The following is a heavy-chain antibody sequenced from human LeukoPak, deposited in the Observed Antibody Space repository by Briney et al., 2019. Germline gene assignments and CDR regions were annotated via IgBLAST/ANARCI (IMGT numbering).Heavy chain of an antibody. CDR1: GFTFSSYS. CDR2: ISSSSSYI. CDR3: ASGRNYYDSSGYPYYFDY. Sequence: GGSLRLSCAASGFTFSSYSMNWVRQAPGKGLEWVSSISSSSSYIYYADSVKGRFTISRDNAKNSLYLQMNSLRAEDTAVYYCASGRNYYDSSGYPYYFDYWGQGTLVTVSS. J-gene: IGHJ4*02. V-gene: IGHV3-21*01. D-gene: IGHD3-22*01.